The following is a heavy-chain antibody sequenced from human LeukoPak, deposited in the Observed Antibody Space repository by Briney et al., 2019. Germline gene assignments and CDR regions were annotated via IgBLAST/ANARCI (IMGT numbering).Heavy chain of an antibody. V-gene: IGHV1-69*13. CDR1: GGTFSSYA. Sequence: ASVKVSCKASGGTFSSYAISWVRQAPGQRLEWMGGIIPIFGTANYAQKFQGRVTITADESTSTAYMELSSLRSEDTAVYYCARGRYFSSTSCLNWFDPWGPGTLVTVSS. J-gene: IGHJ5*02. CDR2: IIPIFGTA. CDR3: ARGRYFSSTSCLNWFDP. D-gene: IGHD2-2*01.